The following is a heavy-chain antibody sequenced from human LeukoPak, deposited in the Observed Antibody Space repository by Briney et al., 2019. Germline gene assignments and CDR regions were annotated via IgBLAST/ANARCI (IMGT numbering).Heavy chain of an antibody. J-gene: IGHJ4*02. Sequence: ASLQVSFTVSGYTLTELSMHWVRQAPGKGLEWMRGFDPEDGETIYAQKFQGRVTMTEDTSTDTAYMELSSLRSADTAVYYCATDLAYCGQGTLVTVSS. CDR2: FDPEDGET. CDR3: ATDLAY. CDR1: GYTLTELS. V-gene: IGHV1-24*01.